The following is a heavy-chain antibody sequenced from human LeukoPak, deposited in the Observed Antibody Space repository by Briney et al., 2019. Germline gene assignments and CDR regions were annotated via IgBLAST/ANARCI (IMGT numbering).Heavy chain of an antibody. CDR2: IYPGDSDT. V-gene: IGHV5-51*01. CDR3: ARQSVDILTGYSHYYYYYYMDV. CDR1: GYSFTSYW. J-gene: IGHJ6*03. D-gene: IGHD3-9*01. Sequence: GESLKISCKGSGYSFTSYWIGWVRQMPGKGLEWMGIIYPGDSDTRYSPSFQGQVTISADKSISTAYLQWSSLKASDTAMYYCARQSVDILTGYSHYYYYYYMDVWGKGTTVTISS.